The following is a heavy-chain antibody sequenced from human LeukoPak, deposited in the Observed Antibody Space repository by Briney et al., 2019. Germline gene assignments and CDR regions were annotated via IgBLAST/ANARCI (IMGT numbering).Heavy chain of an antibody. CDR1: GFTFSSYA. CDR2: ISYDGSNK. CDR3: ARGSDSGYFDY. Sequence: PGGSLRLSCAASGFTFSSYAMHWVRQAPGKGLEWVAVISYDGSNKYYADSVKGRFTISRDNSKNTLYLQMNSLRAEDTAVYYCARGSDSGYFDYWVQGTLVTVSS. J-gene: IGHJ4*02. V-gene: IGHV3-30-3*01. D-gene: IGHD3-10*01.